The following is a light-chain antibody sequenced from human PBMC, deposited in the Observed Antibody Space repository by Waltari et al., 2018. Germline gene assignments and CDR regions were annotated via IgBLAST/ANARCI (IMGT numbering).Light chain of an antibody. CDR2: DAS. J-gene: IGKJ1*01. CDR1: PSVSSQ. CDR3: QQCNNSPPT. Sequence: EIVLTQSPATLSLSPGAGATLSCRASPSVSSQLVWYQQKRGQAPRLLIYDASNRATGIPARFSGSGSGTDFTLTISSLEPEDFAVYYCQQCNNSPPTFGQGTKVEIK. V-gene: IGKV3-11*01.